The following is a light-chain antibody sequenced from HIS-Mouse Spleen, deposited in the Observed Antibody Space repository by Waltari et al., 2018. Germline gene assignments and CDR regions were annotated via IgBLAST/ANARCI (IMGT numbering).Light chain of an antibody. CDR1: QSVSSY. J-gene: IGKJ4*01. Sequence: EIVLTQSPATLSLSPGESATLPCRASQSVSSYLAWYQQKPGQAPRLLIYDASNRATGIPARFSGSGSGTDFTLTISSLEPEDFAVYYCQQRSNWPTFGGGTKVEIK. CDR2: DAS. CDR3: QQRSNWPT. V-gene: IGKV3-11*01.